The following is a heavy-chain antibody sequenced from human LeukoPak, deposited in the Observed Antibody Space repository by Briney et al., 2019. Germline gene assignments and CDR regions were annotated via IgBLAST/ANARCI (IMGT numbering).Heavy chain of an antibody. Sequence: SETLSLTCAVYGGSFSGYYWSWIRQPPGKGLEWIGEINHSGSTNYNPSLKSRVTISVDTSKNQFSLRLSSVTAADTAVYYCARGDYYDSSGTEYYVDYWGQGTLVTVSS. CDR1: GGSFSGYY. CDR3: ARGDYYDSSGTEYYVDY. J-gene: IGHJ4*02. CDR2: INHSGST. D-gene: IGHD3-22*01. V-gene: IGHV4-34*01.